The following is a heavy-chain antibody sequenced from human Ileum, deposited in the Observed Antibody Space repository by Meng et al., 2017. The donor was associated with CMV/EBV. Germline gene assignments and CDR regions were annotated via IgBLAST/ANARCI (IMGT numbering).Heavy chain of an antibody. CDR3: AKDLRVAAAGTLYYGMDG. CDR2: ISYDGSNQ. V-gene: IGHV3-30*04. J-gene: IGHJ6*02. CDR1: GFTFSRYG. D-gene: IGHD6-13*01. Sequence: GGSLRPSCAASGFTFSRYGLQCVRQAPGKGREWVALISYDGSNQYYADSVKGRFTISRDNSKNTLYLQMNSLRADDTAVYYCAKDLRVAAAGTLYYGMDGWGQGTPVTVSS.